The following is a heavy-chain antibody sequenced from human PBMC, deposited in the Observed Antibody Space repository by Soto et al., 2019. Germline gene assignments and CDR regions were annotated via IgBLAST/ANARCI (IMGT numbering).Heavy chain of an antibody. V-gene: IGHV3-30*03. CDR2: ISYDGSNK. J-gene: IGHJ3*01. CDR1: GFTFSSYG. Sequence: GGSLRLSCAASGFTFSSYGMHWVRQAPGKGLEWVAVISYDGSNKYYADSVKGRFTISRDNSKNTLYLQMNSLRAEDTAVYYCASMDYGDNGPILWGKGTMVTVSS. CDR3: ASMDYGDNGPIL. D-gene: IGHD4-17*01.